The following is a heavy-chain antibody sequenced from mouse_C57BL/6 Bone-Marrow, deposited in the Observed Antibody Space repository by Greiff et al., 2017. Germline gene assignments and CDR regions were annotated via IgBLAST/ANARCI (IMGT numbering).Heavy chain of an antibody. CDR1: GYTFTSYW. CDR3: ARYDGYYVHHWYFDV. D-gene: IGHD2-3*01. Sequence: QVQLQQPGAELVKPGASVKMSCKASGYTFTSYWITWVKQRPGQGLEWIGDIYPGSGSTNYNEKFKSKATLTVDTSSSTAYMQLSSLTSEDSAVXYCARYDGYYVHHWYFDVWGTGTTVTVSS. V-gene: IGHV1-55*01. CDR2: IYPGSGST. J-gene: IGHJ1*03.